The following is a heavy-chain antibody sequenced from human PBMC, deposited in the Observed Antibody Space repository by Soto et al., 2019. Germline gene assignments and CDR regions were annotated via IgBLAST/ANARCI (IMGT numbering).Heavy chain of an antibody. J-gene: IGHJ5*02. Sequence: PSEILSLTCTVSSGSIISDCWSWIRQPPGKGLEWIGNIYYSGSTNYNPSLKSRVTISLDTSKNQFSLNLNSVTTADTAVYYCAREVLPGHWFDPWGQGTLVTVSS. CDR3: AREVLPGHWFDP. CDR1: SGSIISDC. D-gene: IGHD3-10*01. CDR2: IYYSGST. V-gene: IGHV4-59*01.